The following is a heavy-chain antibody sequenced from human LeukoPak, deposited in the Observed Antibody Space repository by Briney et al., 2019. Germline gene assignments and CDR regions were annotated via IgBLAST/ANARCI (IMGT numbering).Heavy chain of an antibody. J-gene: IGHJ4*02. V-gene: IGHV3-30*02. CDR1: GFTFSSYG. CDR3: AKDQLPYLTGYDY. Sequence: GGSLRLSCAASGFTFSSYGMHWVRQAPGKGLEWVAFIRHDGSNKYYADSVKGRFTISRDNSKNTLYLQMNSLRAEDTAVYYCAKDQLPYLTGYDYWGQGTLVTVSS. D-gene: IGHD3-9*01. CDR2: IRHDGSNK.